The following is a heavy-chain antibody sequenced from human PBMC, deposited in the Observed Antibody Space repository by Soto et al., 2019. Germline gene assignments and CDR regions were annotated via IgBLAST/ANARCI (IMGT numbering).Heavy chain of an antibody. CDR3: AKDGSGYHYGMDV. J-gene: IGHJ6*02. Sequence: QVQLVESGGGVVQPGRSLRLSCAASGFTFSSYGMHWVRQAPGKGLEWVAVISYDGSNKYYADSVKGRFTISRDNSKNTLYLQMNSLRAEDTAVYYCAKDGSGYHYGMDVWGQGTTVTVSS. D-gene: IGHD2-15*01. V-gene: IGHV3-30*18. CDR1: GFTFSSYG. CDR2: ISYDGSNK.